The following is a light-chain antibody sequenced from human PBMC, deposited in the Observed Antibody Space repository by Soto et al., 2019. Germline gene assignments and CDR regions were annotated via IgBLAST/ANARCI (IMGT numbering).Light chain of an antibody. CDR3: TSYAGSNTFVV. J-gene: IGLJ2*01. CDR2: EVN. CDR1: NSDVGGYNY. V-gene: IGLV2-8*01. Sequence: QSALTQPPSASGSPGHSVAISCTGTNSDVGGYNYVSWYQQHPGKAPKLMIYEVNKRPSGVPDRFSGSKSGNTASLTVSGLQADDEADYYCTSYAGSNTFVVYGGGTKVTAL.